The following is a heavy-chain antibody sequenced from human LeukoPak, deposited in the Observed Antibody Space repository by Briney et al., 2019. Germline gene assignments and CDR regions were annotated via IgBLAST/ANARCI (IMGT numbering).Heavy chain of an antibody. Sequence: PGGSLRLSCAASGFTFAKYGMHWVRQAPGKGLEWVSYISSVSTIYHADSVKGRFTISRDNAKNSLYLQMNSLRAEDTAVYYCARDTLQLGPLSDYWGQGTLVTVSS. CDR3: ARDTLQLGPLSDY. CDR1: GFTFAKYG. J-gene: IGHJ4*02. D-gene: IGHD4-11*01. V-gene: IGHV3-48*01. CDR2: ISSVSTI.